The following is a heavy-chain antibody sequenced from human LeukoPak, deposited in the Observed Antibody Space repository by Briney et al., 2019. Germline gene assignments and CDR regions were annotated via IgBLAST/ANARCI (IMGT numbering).Heavy chain of an antibody. V-gene: IGHV3-30-3*01. CDR1: GFTFSSYA. CDR2: ISYDGSNK. D-gene: IGHD6-19*01. Sequence: PGRSLRLSCAASGFTFSSYAMHWVRQAPGKGLEWVAVISYDGSNKYYADSVKGRFTISRDNSKNTLYLQMNSLRAEGTAVYYCAREASKGQWLVRRAYYFDYWGQGTLVTVSS. CDR3: AREASKGQWLVRRAYYFDY. J-gene: IGHJ4*02.